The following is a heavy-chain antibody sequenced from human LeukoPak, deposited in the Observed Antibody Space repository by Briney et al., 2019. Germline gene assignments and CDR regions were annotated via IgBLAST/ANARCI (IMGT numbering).Heavy chain of an antibody. V-gene: IGHV4-39*01. J-gene: IGHJ4*02. D-gene: IGHD6-19*01. Sequence: SETLSLTCSVSGESIKSTANYWAWVRQPPGKGLEWIGHIYYSTNTYYNSSLKSRVTISDDTHKNQVSLSLRSVTAADTALYFCVRRVAGTFYFDKWGEGSLVSVSS. CDR1: GESIKSTANY. CDR2: IYYSTNT. CDR3: VRRVAGTFYFDK.